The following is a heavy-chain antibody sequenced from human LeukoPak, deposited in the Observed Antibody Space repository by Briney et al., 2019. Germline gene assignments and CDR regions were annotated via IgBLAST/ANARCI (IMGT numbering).Heavy chain of an antibody. D-gene: IGHD3-22*01. V-gene: IGHV3-48*03. CDR3: ARCGYYDSSGYYPLYFDY. CDR1: GFTFSSYE. Sequence: PGGSLRLSCAASGFTFSSYEMNWVRQAPGKGLEWVSYISSSGSTIYYADSVKGRFTISRDNAKNSLYLQMKSLRAEDTAVYYCARCGYYDSSGYYPLYFDYWGQGTLVTVSS. J-gene: IGHJ4*02. CDR2: ISSSGSTI.